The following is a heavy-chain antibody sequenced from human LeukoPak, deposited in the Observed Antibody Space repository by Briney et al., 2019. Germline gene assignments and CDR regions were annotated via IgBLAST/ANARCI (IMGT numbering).Heavy chain of an antibody. CDR1: GFTFSSYW. V-gene: IGHV3-7*01. D-gene: IGHD6-13*01. CDR3: ARDGIAAAGSDY. CDR2: INHNGNVN. J-gene: IGHJ4*02. Sequence: PGGSLRLSCAASGFTFSSYWMNWARQAPGKGLEWVASINHNGNVNYYVDSVKGRFTISRDNAKNSLYLQMNSLRAEDTAVYYCARDGIAAAGSDYWGQGTLVTVSS.